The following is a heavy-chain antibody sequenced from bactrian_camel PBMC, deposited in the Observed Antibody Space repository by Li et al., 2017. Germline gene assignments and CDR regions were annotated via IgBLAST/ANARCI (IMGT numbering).Heavy chain of an antibody. CDR2: IDSRAYTK. V-gene: IGHV3S63*01. Sequence: HVQLVESGGGSVQAGGSLRLSCTPSGYTVGNSCVGWFRQAPEKERELVATIDSRAYTKKVYADAVKGRFTISRDNAKNTVYLQMKSLKPEDTAVYYCVTARAVGTSRPFGYWGQGTQVTVS. CDR1: GYTVGNSC. D-gene: IGHD5*01. CDR3: VTARAVGTSRPFGY. J-gene: IGHJ6*01.